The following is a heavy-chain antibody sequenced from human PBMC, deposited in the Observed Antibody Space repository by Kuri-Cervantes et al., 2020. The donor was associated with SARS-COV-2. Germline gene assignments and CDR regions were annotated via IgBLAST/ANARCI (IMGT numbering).Heavy chain of an antibody. CDR2: IWYDGSNK. CDR1: GFTVSSYG. CDR3: ARGSSGYYYFDY. Sequence: GESLKISCAASGFTVSSYGMHWVRQAPGKGLEWVAVIWYDGSNKYYADSVKGRFTISRDNSKNTLYLQMNSLRAEDTAVYYCARGSSGYYYFDYWGQGTLVTVSS. J-gene: IGHJ4*02. V-gene: IGHV3-33*08. D-gene: IGHD3-22*01.